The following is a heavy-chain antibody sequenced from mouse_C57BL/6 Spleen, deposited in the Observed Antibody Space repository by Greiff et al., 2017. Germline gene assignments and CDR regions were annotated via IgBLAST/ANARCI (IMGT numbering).Heavy chain of an antibody. J-gene: IGHJ1*03. V-gene: IGHV1-39*01. CDR2: INPNYGTT. Sequence: VQLKQSGPELVKPGASVKISCKASGYSFTDYNMNWVKQSNGKSLEWIGVINPNYGTTSYNQKFKGKATLTVDQSSSTAYMQLNRLTSEDSAVYYCARGGADGYSWYFDVWGTGTTVTVSS. CDR1: GYSFTDYN. CDR3: ARGGADGYSWYFDV. D-gene: IGHD2-3*01.